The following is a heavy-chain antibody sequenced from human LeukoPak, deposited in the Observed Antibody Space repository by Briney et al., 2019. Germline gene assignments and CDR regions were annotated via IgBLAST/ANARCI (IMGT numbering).Heavy chain of an antibody. Sequence: GGSLRLSCAASGFTLSTYAMSWVRQAPGKGLDWVSTIGDGGSDTHYADSVKGRFTISRDDSKNTLYLQMNSLRAEDTAVYYCAKALYGDYGRFDYWGQGTLVTVSS. CDR1: GFTLSTYA. CDR2: IGDGGSDT. J-gene: IGHJ4*02. D-gene: IGHD4-17*01. CDR3: AKALYGDYGRFDY. V-gene: IGHV3-23*01.